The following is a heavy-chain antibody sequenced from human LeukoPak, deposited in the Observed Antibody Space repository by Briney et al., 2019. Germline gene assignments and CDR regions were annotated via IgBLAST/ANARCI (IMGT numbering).Heavy chain of an antibody. D-gene: IGHD6-6*01. CDR1: GYTFTGYY. CDR3: ARDQRTYYSSSSTSDY. Sequence: ASVKVSCKASGYTFTGYYMHWVRQAPGQGLEWMGRINPNSGGTNYAQKFQGRATMTRDTSISTAYMELSRLRSDDTAVYYCARDQRTYYSSSSTSDYWGQGTLVTVSS. J-gene: IGHJ4*02. V-gene: IGHV1-2*06. CDR2: INPNSGGT.